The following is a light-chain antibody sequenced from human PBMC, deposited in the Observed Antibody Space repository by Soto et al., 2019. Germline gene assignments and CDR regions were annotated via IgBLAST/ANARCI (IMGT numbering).Light chain of an antibody. CDR2: EVT. J-gene: IGLJ1*01. CDR3: CSYAGNSEV. Sequence: LTRAASVSRAPGEAIPIPCTGTSVDVGGYNLVSWYQQHPGKAPKLMIYEVTERPSGVSNRFSGSKSGNTASLTISGLQPDDEADYYCCSYAGNSEVFGTGTKVTVL. V-gene: IGLV2-23*02. CDR1: SVDVGGYNL.